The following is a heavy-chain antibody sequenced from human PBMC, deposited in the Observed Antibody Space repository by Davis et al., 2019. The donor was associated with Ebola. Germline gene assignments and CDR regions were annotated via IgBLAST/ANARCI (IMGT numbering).Heavy chain of an antibody. CDR3: ARDRRWRKNYYYGMDV. CDR2: IKQDGSEK. J-gene: IGHJ6*02. D-gene: IGHD1-1*01. Sequence: GGSLRLSCAASGFTFDDYAMHWVRQAPGKGLEWVANIKQDGSEKYYVDSVKGRFTISRDNAKNSLYLQMNSLRAEDTAVYYCARDRRWRKNYYYGMDVWGQGTTVTVSS. CDR1: GFTFDDYA. V-gene: IGHV3-7*01.